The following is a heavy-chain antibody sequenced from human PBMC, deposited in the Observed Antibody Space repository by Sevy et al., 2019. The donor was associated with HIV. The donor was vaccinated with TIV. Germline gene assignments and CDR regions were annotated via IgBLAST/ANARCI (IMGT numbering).Heavy chain of an antibody. CDR3: ARDWDLTGDYFDY. Sequence: GGSLRLSCAASGFTFSSYWMSWVRQAPGKGLEWVANIKKDGSEKYYVDSVKGRFTIARDNAKNSLYLQMNSLKAKDTYEYYCARDWDLTGDYFDYWGQGTLVTVSS. CDR2: IKKDGSEK. D-gene: IGHD7-27*01. J-gene: IGHJ4*02. CDR1: GFTFSSYW. V-gene: IGHV3-7*01.